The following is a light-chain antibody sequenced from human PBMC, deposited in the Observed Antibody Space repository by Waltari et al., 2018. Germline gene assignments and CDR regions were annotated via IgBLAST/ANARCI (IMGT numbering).Light chain of an antibody. CDR1: QIVNTN. Sequence: EIVMTPSPVTLSVSPGERATLPCRASQIVNTNVAWYQQQPAQAPRLVVYGASTRATGIPARFSGGGSGTEFTLTITSLQSEDSAVYYCQQYNDWPTFGGGTKVEIK. CDR3: QQYNDWPT. V-gene: IGKV3-15*01. J-gene: IGKJ4*01. CDR2: GAS.